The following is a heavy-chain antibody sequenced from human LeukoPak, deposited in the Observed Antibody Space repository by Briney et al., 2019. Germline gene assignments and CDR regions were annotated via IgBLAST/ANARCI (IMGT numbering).Heavy chain of an antibody. CDR3: ARDHAYYDFWSGFFDY. D-gene: IGHD3-3*01. CDR1: GFTFSSYA. Sequence: GGSLRLSCAASGFTFSSYAMHWVRQAPGKGLEWVSVISYDGSNKYYADSVKGRFTISRDNSKNTLYLQMNSLRAEDTAVYYCARDHAYYDFWSGFFDYWGQGTLVTVSS. CDR2: ISYDGSNK. J-gene: IGHJ4*02. V-gene: IGHV3-30*01.